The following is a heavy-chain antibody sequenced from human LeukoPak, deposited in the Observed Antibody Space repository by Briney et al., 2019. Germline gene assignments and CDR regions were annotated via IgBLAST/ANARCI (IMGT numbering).Heavy chain of an antibody. Sequence: ASVKVSCKASGYTFTSYGISWVRQAPGQGLEWMGWISGNNGNTNYAQHLQGRVTMTTDTSTSTAYMELRSLRSDDTAVYYCARDVCSTYYYDSSGLGDAFEIWGRGTMVTVSS. D-gene: IGHD3-22*01. CDR1: GYTFTSYG. CDR2: ISGNNGNT. CDR3: ARDVCSTYYYDSSGLGDAFEI. V-gene: IGHV1-18*01. J-gene: IGHJ3*02.